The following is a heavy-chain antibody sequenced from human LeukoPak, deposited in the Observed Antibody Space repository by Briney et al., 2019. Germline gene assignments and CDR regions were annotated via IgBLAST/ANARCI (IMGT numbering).Heavy chain of an antibody. CDR3: SRGVNGDLYYDY. D-gene: IGHD4-17*01. CDR2: SHYKSKWYN. CDR1: GDSVSSYSAA. Sequence: SQTLSLTCAISGDSVSSYSAAWTWIRPSPSRDLEWLGRSHYKSKWYNDYAISVKSRININPDTSKDQFSLQLNSVTPEGTAVYYCSRGVNGDLYYDYWGQGTLVTVSS. J-gene: IGHJ4*02. V-gene: IGHV6-1*01.